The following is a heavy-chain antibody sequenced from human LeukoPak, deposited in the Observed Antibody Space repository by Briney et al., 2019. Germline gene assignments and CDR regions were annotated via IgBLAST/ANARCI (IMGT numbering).Heavy chain of an antibody. V-gene: IGHV3-23*01. CDR3: AKSDGSYISCYVLDY. CDR1: GFTFSSYA. D-gene: IGHD2-2*01. CDR2: ISGSGDNI. Sequence: PGGSLRLSCAASGFTFSSYAMSWVRQAPGKGLEWVSAISGSGDNIYYADSVKGRFTISRDSSKKTLYLQMNILRAEDTAVYYCAKSDGSYISCYVLDYWGQGTQVTVSS. J-gene: IGHJ4*02.